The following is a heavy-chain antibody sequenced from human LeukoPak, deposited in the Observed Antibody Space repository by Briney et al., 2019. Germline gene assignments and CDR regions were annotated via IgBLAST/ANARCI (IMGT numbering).Heavy chain of an antibody. CDR2: IYYSGST. J-gene: IGHJ4*02. V-gene: IGHV4-59*01. CDR1: GGSISSYY. D-gene: IGHD1-7*01. Sequence: PSETLSLTCTVSGGSISSYYWSWIRQPPGKGLEWIGYIYYSGSTNYNPSLKSRVTISVDTSKNQFSLKLSSVTAAGTAVYYCARRGWNYGEYYFDYWGQGTLVTVSS. CDR3: ARRGWNYGEYYFDY.